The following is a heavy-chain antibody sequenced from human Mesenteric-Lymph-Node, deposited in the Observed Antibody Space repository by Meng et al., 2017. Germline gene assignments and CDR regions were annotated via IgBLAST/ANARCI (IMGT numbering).Heavy chain of an antibody. CDR3: ARDLLERQGETNFDY. CDR2: IKYDGSEK. D-gene: IGHD1-1*01. Sequence: GGSLRLSCAASGFAFNNHWMNWVRQAPGKGLEWVADIKYDGSEKYYVDSVKGRFTISRDNAKNSLFPQMNSLRAEDTAVYYCARDLLERQGETNFDYWGQGTLVTVSS. J-gene: IGHJ4*02. V-gene: IGHV3-7*01. CDR1: GFAFNNHW.